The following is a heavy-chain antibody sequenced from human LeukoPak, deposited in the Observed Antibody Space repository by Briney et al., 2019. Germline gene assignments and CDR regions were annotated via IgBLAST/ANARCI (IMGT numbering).Heavy chain of an antibody. CDR1: GYSFTDYY. V-gene: IGHV1-2*04. CDR3: ASGESSIAAQDF. D-gene: IGHD6-6*01. J-gene: IGHJ4*02. CDR2: INPFSDGT. Sequence: ASLQVSCKASGYSFTDYYIHWVRQAPGQGLEWMGWINPFSDGTKYAQKFQGWVTMTRDTSISTAYMELGRLTPDGTAVYYCASGESSIAAQDFWGQGTLVTVSS.